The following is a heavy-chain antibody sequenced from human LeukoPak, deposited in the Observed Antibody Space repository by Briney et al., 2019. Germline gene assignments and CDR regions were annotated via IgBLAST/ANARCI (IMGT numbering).Heavy chain of an antibody. CDR3: ASLIQLGFDY. V-gene: IGHV3-21*01. J-gene: IGHJ4*02. CDR1: GFTFSSYN. Sequence: GGSLRLSCAASGFTFSSYNMNWVRQAPGKGLEWVSSISSSSSYIYYADSVKGRFTISRDNAKNSLYLQMNSLRAEDTAVYYRASLIQLGFDYWGQGTLVTVSS. CDR2: ISSSSSYI. D-gene: IGHD5-18*01.